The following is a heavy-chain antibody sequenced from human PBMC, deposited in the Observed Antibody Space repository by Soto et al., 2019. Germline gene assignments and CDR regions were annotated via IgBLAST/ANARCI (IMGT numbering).Heavy chain of an antibody. J-gene: IGHJ6*02. Sequence: GGSLRLSCAASGFTFSSYAMSWVRQAPGKGLEWVSAISGSGGSTYYADSVKGRFTISRDNSKNTLYLQMNSLRAEDTAVYYCARAPYSSSWYGVNYYYYYGMDVWGQGTTVTVSS. CDR3: ARAPYSSSWYGVNYYYYYGMDV. D-gene: IGHD6-13*01. V-gene: IGHV3-23*01. CDR2: ISGSGGST. CDR1: GFTFSSYA.